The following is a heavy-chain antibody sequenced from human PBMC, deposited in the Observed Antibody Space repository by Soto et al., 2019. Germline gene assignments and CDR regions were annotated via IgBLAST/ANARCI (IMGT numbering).Heavy chain of an antibody. Sequence: EVQLVESGGGLIQPGGSLRLSCAASGFTVSSTYMSWVRQAPGKGLEWVSVIYSGGSTYYADSVKGRFTISRDNSKNTLYLKMNSLSAEDTAVYYCARSGYSYGPFDYWGQGTLVTVSS. D-gene: IGHD5-18*01. V-gene: IGHV3-53*01. CDR2: IYSGGST. J-gene: IGHJ4*02. CDR3: ARSGYSYGPFDY. CDR1: GFTVSSTY.